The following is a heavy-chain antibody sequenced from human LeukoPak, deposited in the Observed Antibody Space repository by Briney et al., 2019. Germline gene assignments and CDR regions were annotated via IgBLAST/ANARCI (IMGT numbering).Heavy chain of an antibody. D-gene: IGHD2-8*01. J-gene: IGHJ4*02. V-gene: IGHV3-30-3*01. CDR1: GFTFSIYA. CDR3: ARTYSTSGNYFDS. CDR2: ISDDGSNK. Sequence: GGSLRLSCAASGFTFSIYAMHWVRQPPGKGLEGVAVISDDGSNKFYTDSVKGRFTVFRDNSKNTLYFQMNSLRADDTAVYYCARTYSTSGNYFDSWGQATLVTVSS.